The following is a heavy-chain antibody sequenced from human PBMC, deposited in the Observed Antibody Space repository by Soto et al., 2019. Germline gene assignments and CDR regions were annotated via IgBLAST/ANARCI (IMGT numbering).Heavy chain of an antibody. D-gene: IGHD2-2*01. J-gene: IGHJ5*02. CDR1: GWSLGNARLG. CDR3: ALIKDCSRTDCFLASFDP. CDR2: IFSNDDK. V-gene: IGHV2-26*01. Sequence: YGPTLVNPTETLTRTCTVSGWSLGNARLGMSWISQPPGKALEWLAHIFSNDDKSYNTSLDRRLTISKDTSKSQVVLTMTNLDPVDSGTYYCALIKDCSRTDCFLASFDPWGQGNLVTVGS.